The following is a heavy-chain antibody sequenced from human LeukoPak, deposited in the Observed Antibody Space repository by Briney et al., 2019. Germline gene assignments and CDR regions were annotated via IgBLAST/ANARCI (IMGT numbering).Heavy chain of an antibody. CDR2: IYHSGST. Sequence: PSETLSLTCAVSGGSISSSNWWSWVRQPPGKGLEWIGEIYHSGSTNYNPSLKSRVTISVDKSKNQFSLKLNSVAAADTAVYYCAKSNGYGLIDIWGQGTMVTVSS. D-gene: IGHD3-22*01. J-gene: IGHJ3*02. CDR3: AKSNGYGLIDI. V-gene: IGHV4-4*02. CDR1: GGSISSSNW.